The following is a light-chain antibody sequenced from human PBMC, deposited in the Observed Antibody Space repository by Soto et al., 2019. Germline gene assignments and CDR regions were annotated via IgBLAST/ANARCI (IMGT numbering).Light chain of an antibody. CDR3: QQYLITPWT. CDR2: GAS. Sequence: DIVLTQSPGTLSLSLGEGATLSCRASQSVRCDLLSWYQSKPGHAPRLLIHGASNRATGIPDMFSGSGSGTDFTLTIGILEPEDFAVYYCQQYLITPWTFGQGTKVDIK. CDR1: QSVRCDL. V-gene: IGKV3-20*01. J-gene: IGKJ1*01.